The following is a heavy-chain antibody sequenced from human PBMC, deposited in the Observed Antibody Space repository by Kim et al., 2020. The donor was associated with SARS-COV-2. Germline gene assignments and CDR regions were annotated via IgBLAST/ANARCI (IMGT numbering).Heavy chain of an antibody. Sequence: SVKVSCKASGGTFSSYAISWVRQAPGQGLEWLGGIIPIFGTANYAQKFQGRVTITADESTSTAYMELSSLRSEDTAVYYCARFLGEHLDYDSSGYYYGGLDYWGQRTLVTVSS. CDR1: GGTFSSYA. V-gene: IGHV1-69*13. J-gene: IGHJ4*02. CDR2: IIPIFGTA. CDR3: ARFLGEHLDYDSSGYYYGGLDY. D-gene: IGHD3-22*01.